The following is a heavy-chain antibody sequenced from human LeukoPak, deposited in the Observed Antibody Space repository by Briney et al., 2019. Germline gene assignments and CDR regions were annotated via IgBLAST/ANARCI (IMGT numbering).Heavy chain of an antibody. CDR2: ITSTRSYK. D-gene: IGHD2/OR15-2a*01. J-gene: IGHJ4*02. V-gene: IGHV3-21*04. CDR3: ARAGNTRFDY. CDR1: GFAFSHYS. Sequence: GGSLRLSCAASGFAFSHYSMVWVRQAPGKGLEWVSSITSTRSYKFYVQSVKGRFTISRDNAKNSLYLQMNSLRAEDTAVYYCARAGNTRFDYWGQGTLVTVSS.